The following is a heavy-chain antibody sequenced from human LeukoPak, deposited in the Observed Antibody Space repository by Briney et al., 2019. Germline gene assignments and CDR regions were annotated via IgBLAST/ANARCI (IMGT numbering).Heavy chain of an antibody. CDR3: AKDLSSGWYEGTFDY. D-gene: IGHD6-19*01. CDR2: ISYDGSNK. Sequence: GGSLRLSCAASGFTFSSYAMHWVRQAPGKGLEWVAVISYDGSNKYYADSVKGRFTISRDNSKNTLYLQMNSLRAEDTAVYYCAKDLSSGWYEGTFDYWGQGTLVTASS. V-gene: IGHV3-30*04. CDR1: GFTFSSYA. J-gene: IGHJ4*02.